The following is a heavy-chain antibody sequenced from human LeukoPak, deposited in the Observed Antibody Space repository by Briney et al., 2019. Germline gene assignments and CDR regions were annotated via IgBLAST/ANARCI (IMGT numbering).Heavy chain of an antibody. CDR3: ATSGYDTSPEY. CDR2: IYYSGST. V-gene: IGHV4-39*01. D-gene: IGHD5-12*01. CDR1: GGSISSSSYY. J-gene: IGHJ4*02. Sequence: KPSETLSLTCTVSGGSISSSSYYWGWIRQPPGKGLEWIGSIYYSGSTYYNPSLKSRVTISVDTSKNQFSLKLSSVTAADTAVYYCATSGYDTSPEYWGQRTLVTVSS.